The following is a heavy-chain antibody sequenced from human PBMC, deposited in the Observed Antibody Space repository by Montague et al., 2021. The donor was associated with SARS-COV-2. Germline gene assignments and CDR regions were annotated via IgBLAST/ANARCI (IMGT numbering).Heavy chain of an antibody. CDR1: GFTVSRNY. D-gene: IGHD1-26*01. V-gene: IGHV3-66*01. J-gene: IGHJ6*02. Sequence: SLLLSFSASGFTVSRNYMGWVRQAPGKGLEWVSVIFGGGSTNYADSVKGRFTISRDISQNTLYLQMNSLRAEDMAVYYCAKGGTSYFYGMDVWGQGTTVAVSS. CDR3: AKGGTSYFYGMDV. CDR2: IFGGGST.